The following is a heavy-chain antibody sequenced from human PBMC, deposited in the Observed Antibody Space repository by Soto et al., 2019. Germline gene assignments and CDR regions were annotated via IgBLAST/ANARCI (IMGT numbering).Heavy chain of an antibody. CDR1: GFTFGDYA. J-gene: IGHJ3*02. CDR2: IRSKAYGGTT. CDR3: TSSTSPTGAFDI. V-gene: IGHV3-49*03. Sequence: PGGSLRLSCTASGFTFGDYAMSWFRQAPGKGLEWVGFIRSKAYGGTTEYAASVKGRFTISRDDSRSIAYLQMNSLKTEDTAVYYCTSSTSPTGAFDIWGQGTMVTVS. D-gene: IGHD2-2*01.